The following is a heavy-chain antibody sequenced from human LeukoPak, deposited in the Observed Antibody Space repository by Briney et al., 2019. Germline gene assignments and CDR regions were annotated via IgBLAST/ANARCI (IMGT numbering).Heavy chain of an antibody. CDR3: ARRWDGNEEDCFDY. CDR2: INPDGSTT. D-gene: IGHD1-1*01. Sequence: PGGSLRLSCAASGFTFSDYWLHWVRQAPGKGLVWVSIINPDGSTTSYADSVKGRFTISRDNAKNTLYLQMNSLRAEDTAVYYCARRWDGNEEDCFDYWGQGTLVTVSS. V-gene: IGHV3-74*01. CDR1: GFTFSDYW. J-gene: IGHJ4*02.